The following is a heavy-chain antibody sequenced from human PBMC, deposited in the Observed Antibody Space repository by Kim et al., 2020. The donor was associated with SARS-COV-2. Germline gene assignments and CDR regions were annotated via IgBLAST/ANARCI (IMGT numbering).Heavy chain of an antibody. V-gene: IGHV1-18*04. CDR3: ARGDAVVSSGNYFDY. CDR2: FSAYNDNT. D-gene: IGHD6-25*01. J-gene: IGHJ4*02. CDR1: GYTFTNYG. Sequence: ASVKVSCKDSGYTFTNYGISWVRQAPGQGLEWVGWFSAYNDNTNYAQKLQGRVTMTKDTSTSTAHMELRSLRSDDTAVYYCARGDAVVSSGNYFDYCGQGALGTVSS.